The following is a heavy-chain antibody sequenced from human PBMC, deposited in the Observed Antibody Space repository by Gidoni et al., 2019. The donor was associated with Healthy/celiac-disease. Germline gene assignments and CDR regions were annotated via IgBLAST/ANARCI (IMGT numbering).Heavy chain of an antibody. J-gene: IGHJ2*01. CDR2: IYWDGDE. CDR1: GFSLSTSGVG. D-gene: IGHD6-19*01. V-gene: IGHV2-5*02. CDR3: AHSLSSGYMGWYFDL. Sequence: QITLKESGPTLVKPTQTLTLTCTFSGFSLSTSGVGVGWIRQPPGKALEWLALIYWDGDERYSPSLKSRLTITKDTSKNQVVLTMTNMDPVDTATYYCAHSLSSGYMGWYFDLWGRGTLVTVSS.